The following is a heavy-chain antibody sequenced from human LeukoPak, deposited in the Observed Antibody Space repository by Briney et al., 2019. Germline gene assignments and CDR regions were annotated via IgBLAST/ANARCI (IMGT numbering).Heavy chain of an antibody. Sequence: SVKVSCKASGGTFSSYAISWVRQAPGQGLEWMGRIIPIFGTANYAQKFQGRGTITTDESTSTAYMELSSLRAEDTAVYYCRYSYGYLISGFDYWGQGTLVTVSS. CDR1: GGTFSSYA. V-gene: IGHV1-69*05. CDR3: RYSYGYLISGFDY. CDR2: IIPIFGTA. D-gene: IGHD5-18*01. J-gene: IGHJ4*02.